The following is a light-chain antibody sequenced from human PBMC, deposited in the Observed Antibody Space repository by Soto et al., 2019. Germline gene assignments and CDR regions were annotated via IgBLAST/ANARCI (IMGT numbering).Light chain of an antibody. CDR1: KLGEKY. V-gene: IGLV3-1*01. CDR3: QAWDSSTLYV. Sequence: SYELTQPPSVSVSPGQTASITCSADKLGEKYASWYQQKPGQSPILVIYQDKKRPSGIPERFSGSNSGNTATLTISETQAMDEADYYCQAWDSSTLYVFGTGTRSPS. J-gene: IGLJ1*01. CDR2: QDK.